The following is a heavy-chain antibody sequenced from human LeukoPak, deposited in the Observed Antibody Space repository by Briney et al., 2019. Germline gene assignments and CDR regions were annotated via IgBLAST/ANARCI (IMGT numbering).Heavy chain of an antibody. J-gene: IGHJ4*02. CDR1: GFIVSSNY. Sequence: GGSLRLSCAASGFIVSSNYMSWVRQAPGKGLEWVSVIYSGGSTYYADSVKGRFTISRDNSKNTLYLQMNSLRVEDTAVYYCAKEIAYSSSWYFDYWGQGTLVTVSS. D-gene: IGHD6-13*01. CDR2: IYSGGST. V-gene: IGHV3-66*01. CDR3: AKEIAYSSSWYFDY.